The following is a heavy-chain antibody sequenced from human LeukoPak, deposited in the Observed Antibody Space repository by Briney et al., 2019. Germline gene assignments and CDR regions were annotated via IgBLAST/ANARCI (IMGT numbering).Heavy chain of an antibody. CDR3: ARVHYDILTGYSYFDY. Sequence: ASVKVSCKASGYTFTSYGISWVRQAPGQGLEWMGWIRAYNNNTNYAQKLQGRVTMNTDTSTSTAYMELRSVRSDDTAVYYCARVHYDILTGYSYFDYWGQGTLVSVSS. J-gene: IGHJ4*02. D-gene: IGHD3-9*01. CDR2: IRAYNNNT. V-gene: IGHV1-18*01. CDR1: GYTFTSYG.